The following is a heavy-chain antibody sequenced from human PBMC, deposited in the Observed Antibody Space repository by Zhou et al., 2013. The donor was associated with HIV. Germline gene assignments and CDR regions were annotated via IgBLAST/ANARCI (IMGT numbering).Heavy chain of an antibody. J-gene: IGHJ3*02. Sequence: QVQLQESGPGLVKPSETLSLTCTVSGGFISSYYWSWIRQPAGKGLEWIGYIYYSGSTKYNPSLKSRVTTSGDTSKNQFSLKLSSVTAADTAVYYCARISRIGEFHDAFDIWGLGTMVAVSS. D-gene: IGHD3-10*01. V-gene: IGHV4-59*01. CDR3: ARISRIGEFHDAFDI. CDR1: GGFISSYY. CDR2: IYYSGST.